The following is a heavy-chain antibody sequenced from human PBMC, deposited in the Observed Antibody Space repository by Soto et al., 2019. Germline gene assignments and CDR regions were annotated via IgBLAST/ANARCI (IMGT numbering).Heavy chain of an antibody. CDR3: ARPLTEGATFREDAFDL. J-gene: IGHJ3*01. V-gene: IGHV1-18*01. D-gene: IGHD3-9*01. Sequence: QIQLVQSGGDVKTPGASVKVSCTTSRYTFTSHGIAWVRQAPGQGLEWMGWISTFNGKTDYAQKFQARVTMTADTIPSTGHMELRSLRSDDTAVYYCARPLTEGATFREDAFDLWGPGTKVTVSS. CDR2: ISTFNGKT. CDR1: RYTFTSHG.